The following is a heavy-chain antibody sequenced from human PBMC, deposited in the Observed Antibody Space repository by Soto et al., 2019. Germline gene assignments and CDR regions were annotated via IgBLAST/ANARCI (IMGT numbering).Heavy chain of an antibody. D-gene: IGHD6-6*01. CDR1: GYSFTSYW. J-gene: IGHJ6*02. CDR3: ARLYSGSSGDYYYGMDV. Sequence: GESLKISCKGSGYSFTSYWISWVRQMPGKGLEWMGRIDPSDSYTNYSPSFQGHVTISADKSISTAYLQWSSLKASDTAMYYCARLYSGSSGDYYYGMDVWGQGTTVTVSS. V-gene: IGHV5-10-1*01. CDR2: IDPSDSYT.